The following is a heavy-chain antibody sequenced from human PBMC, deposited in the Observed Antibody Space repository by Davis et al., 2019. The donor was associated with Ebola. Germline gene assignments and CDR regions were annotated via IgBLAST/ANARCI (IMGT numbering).Heavy chain of an antibody. V-gene: IGHV1-18*04. D-gene: IGHD4/OR15-4a*01. CDR2: SSTVSGVT. CDR1: RCMFHPYG. Sequence: ASVPVTCQACRCMFHPYGISRVRQAPGPGLQWMVWSSTVSGVTQYAQKLQGRVTMTTDTSTSTAYMELGSLRPDDPAVYYCARWCPMRRAAPDERIDNRGQCTLVTVSS. CDR3: ARWCPMRRAAPDERIDN. J-gene: IGHJ4*02.